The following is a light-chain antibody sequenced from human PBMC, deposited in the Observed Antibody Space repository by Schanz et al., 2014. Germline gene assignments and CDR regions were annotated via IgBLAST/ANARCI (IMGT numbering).Light chain of an antibody. CDR2: RNN. CDR3: ATWDDSLNGWV. V-gene: IGLV1-44*01. CDR1: SSNIGANY. Sequence: QSVLTQPPSASGTPRQRVTISCSGTSSNIGANYVNWYQQLPGTAPKLLIYRNNQRPSGVPDRVSGSKSGTSASLAISGLQSEDEADYYCATWDDSLNGWVFGGGTKLTVL. J-gene: IGLJ3*02.